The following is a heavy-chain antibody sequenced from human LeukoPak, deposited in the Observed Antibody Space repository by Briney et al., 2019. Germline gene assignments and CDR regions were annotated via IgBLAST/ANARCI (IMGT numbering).Heavy chain of an antibody. Sequence: GGSLRLSCATSGFTVNNNYMSWVRQAPGKGLEWVSVIYGAGAGIPYYIDSVKGRFTISRDNAKNSLYLQMNSLRAEDTAVYYCASPAGVYSYGFNYWGQGTLVTVSS. V-gene: IGHV3-53*01. CDR3: ASPAGVYSYGFNY. J-gene: IGHJ4*02. CDR1: GFTVNNNY. CDR2: IYGAGAGIP. D-gene: IGHD5-18*01.